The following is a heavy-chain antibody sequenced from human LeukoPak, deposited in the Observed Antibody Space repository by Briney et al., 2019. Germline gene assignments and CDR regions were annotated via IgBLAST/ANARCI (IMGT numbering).Heavy chain of an antibody. CDR3: ARAKAAYDYVWGSYRY. V-gene: IGHV3-30*03. D-gene: IGHD3-16*02. CDR1: GFTFSNYA. J-gene: IGHJ4*02. Sequence: GGSLRLSCAASGFTFSNYAMSWVRQAPGKGLEWVAVISYDGSNKYYADSVKGRFTISRDNSKNTLYLQMNSLRAEDTAVYYCARAKAAYDYVWGSYRYWGQGTLVTASS. CDR2: ISYDGSNK.